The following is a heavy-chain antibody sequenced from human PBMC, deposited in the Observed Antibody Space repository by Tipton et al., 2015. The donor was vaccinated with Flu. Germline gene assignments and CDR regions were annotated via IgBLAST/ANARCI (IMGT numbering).Heavy chain of an antibody. V-gene: IGHV4-61*02. Sequence: LRLSCTVSGGSISSGSYYWSWIRQPAGKGLEWIGRIYTSGSTNYNPSLKSRVTISVDTSKNQFSLKLSSVTAADTAVYYCARGVIYYDSSGPITDAFDIWGQGTLVTVSS. CDR3: ARGVIYYDSSGPITDAFDI. D-gene: IGHD3-22*01. J-gene: IGHJ3*02. CDR2: IYTSGST. CDR1: GGSISSGSYY.